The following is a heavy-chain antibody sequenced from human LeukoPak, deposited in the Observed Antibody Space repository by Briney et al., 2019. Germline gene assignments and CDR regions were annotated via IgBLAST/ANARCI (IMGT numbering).Heavy chain of an antibody. CDR2: IYYRGST. V-gene: IGHV4-39*01. J-gene: IGHJ4*02. Sequence: SETLSLTCTVSGGSISSSSYYWGWIRQPPGKGLEWIGSIYYRGSTYYDPSLKSRAIISVDTSKNQFSLKLSSVTATDTAVYYCATLVYSSSWSFDYWGQGTLVSVSS. CDR3: ATLVYSSSWSFDY. D-gene: IGHD6-13*01. CDR1: GGSISSSSYY.